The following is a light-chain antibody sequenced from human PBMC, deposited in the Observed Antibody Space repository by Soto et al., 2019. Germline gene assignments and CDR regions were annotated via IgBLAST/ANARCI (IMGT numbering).Light chain of an antibody. V-gene: IGLV1-40*01. CDR1: RSNLGAGYD. CDR3: AAWDDSLNGWV. Sequence: QSVLTQPPSVSGAPGQRVTISCTGSRSNLGAGYDVQWYQQLPGTAPKLLIYGNNNRPSGVPDRFSGSKSGTSASLAISGLQSEDEADYYCAAWDDSLNGWVFGGGTKLTVL. J-gene: IGLJ3*02. CDR2: GNN.